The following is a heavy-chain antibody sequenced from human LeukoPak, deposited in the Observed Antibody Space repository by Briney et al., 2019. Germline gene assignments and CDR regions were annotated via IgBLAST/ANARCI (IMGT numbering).Heavy chain of an antibody. CDR2: ISSSSSTI. CDR3: ASPTNVGY. V-gene: IGHV3-48*01. J-gene: IGHJ4*02. Sequence: PGGSLGLSCAASGFTFSSYSMNWVRQAPGKGLEWVSYISSSSSTIYYADSVKGRFTISRDNAKNSLYLQMNSLRAEDTAVYYCASPTNVGYWGQGTLVTVSS. CDR1: GFTFSSYS.